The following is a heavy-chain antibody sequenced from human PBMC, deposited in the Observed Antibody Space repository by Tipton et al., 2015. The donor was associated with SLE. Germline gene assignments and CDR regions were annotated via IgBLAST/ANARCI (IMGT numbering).Heavy chain of an antibody. V-gene: IGHV3-74*01. J-gene: IGHJ3*02. Sequence: SLRLSCEASEFTFRNYWIYWVRQAPGKGLVWVSRINGDGTSTSYADSVKGRFTISRDNAKNTLYLQMNSLRDEDTAVYYCSTTGYYSLDAFDIWGQGTMVIVSS. CDR2: INGDGTST. CDR1: EFTFRNYW. D-gene: IGHD3-22*01. CDR3: STTGYYSLDAFDI.